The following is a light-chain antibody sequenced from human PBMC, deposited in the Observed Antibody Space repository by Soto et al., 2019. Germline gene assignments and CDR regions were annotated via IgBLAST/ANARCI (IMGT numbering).Light chain of an antibody. CDR1: SSDVGGYNY. Sequence: QSVLTQPASVSGSPGQSITISCTGTSSDVGGYNYVSWYQQHPGKAPKLMIYEVSNRPSGVSNRFSGSKSANTASLTISGLQAEDEADYYCSSYTSSSTLDVVFGGGTKLTVL. V-gene: IGLV2-14*01. CDR2: EVS. J-gene: IGLJ2*01. CDR3: SSYTSSSTLDVV.